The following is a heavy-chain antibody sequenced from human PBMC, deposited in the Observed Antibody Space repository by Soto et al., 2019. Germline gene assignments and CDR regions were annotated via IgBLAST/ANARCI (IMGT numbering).Heavy chain of an antibody. CDR1: GGSIXXYY. V-gene: IGHV4-59*08. J-gene: IGHJ6*02. Sequence: QVQLQESGPGLVKPSETLSLSCTVSGGSIXXYYXXWXRQSPGKRMEWIGYVHHSWGSSYNPSLQSRVAISLDTSKSQXSLKVTSVTATDTAVYYCARQGFGPLHGLVDVWGQGTTVTVSS. CDR2: VHHSWGS. D-gene: IGHD3-10*01. CDR3: ARQGFGPLHGLVDV.